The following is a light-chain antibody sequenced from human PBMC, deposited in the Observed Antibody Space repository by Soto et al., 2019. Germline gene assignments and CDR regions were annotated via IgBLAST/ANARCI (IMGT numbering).Light chain of an antibody. CDR1: QSITNY. CDR3: QQTYSMPHT. CDR2: TAS. J-gene: IGKJ2*01. V-gene: IGKV1-39*01. Sequence: DIQMTQSPSSLSASVGDRVTITCRASQSITNYLNWYQQKPGKAPKLLIYTASSLQSGVPSKFGGSGSGKDFTLTISSLQPEDFATYYCQQTYSMPHTFGQGTKLAIK.